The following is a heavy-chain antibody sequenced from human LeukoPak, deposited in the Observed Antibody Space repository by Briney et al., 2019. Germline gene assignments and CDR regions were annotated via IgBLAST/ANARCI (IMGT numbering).Heavy chain of an antibody. CDR2: ISSSSSTI. D-gene: IGHD3-16*02. Sequence: GGSLRLSCAASGFTFSSYSMNWVRQAPGKGLEWVSYISSSSSTIYYADSVKGRFTISRDNAKNSLYLQMNSLRAEDTAVYYCARGHAGDYVWGSYRYGAFDIWGQGTMVTVSS. CDR1: GFTFSSYS. J-gene: IGHJ3*02. V-gene: IGHV3-48*01. CDR3: ARGHAGDYVWGSYRYGAFDI.